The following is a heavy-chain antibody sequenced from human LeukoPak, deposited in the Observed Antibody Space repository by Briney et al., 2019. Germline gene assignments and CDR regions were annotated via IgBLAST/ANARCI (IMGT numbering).Heavy chain of an antibody. Sequence: GGSLRLSCAASGFTFSNYAMTWVRQAPGKGLEWVSTISGSGGSTYYADSVKGRFTISRDNSKNTLFLQMNSLGPEDTAVYYCAKDLLSSGWYSDYWGQGTLVTVSS. CDR1: GFTFSNYA. J-gene: IGHJ4*02. CDR3: AKDLLSSGWYSDY. CDR2: ISGSGGST. D-gene: IGHD6-19*01. V-gene: IGHV3-23*01.